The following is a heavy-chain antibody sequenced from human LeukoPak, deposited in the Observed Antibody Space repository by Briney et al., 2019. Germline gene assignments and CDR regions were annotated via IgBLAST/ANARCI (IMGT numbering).Heavy chain of an antibody. CDR1: GYTFTSYG. CDR3: ARGSSGSYYNYFDY. J-gene: IGHJ4*02. V-gene: IGHV1-18*01. D-gene: IGHD1-26*01. CDR2: ISAYNGNT. Sequence: ASVKVSCKASGYTFTSYGISWVRQAPGQGLEWMGWISAYNGNTNYAQKLQGRVTMTRDTSTTTVYMDLSNLRSEDTAVYYCARGSSGSYYNYFDYWGQGTLVTVSS.